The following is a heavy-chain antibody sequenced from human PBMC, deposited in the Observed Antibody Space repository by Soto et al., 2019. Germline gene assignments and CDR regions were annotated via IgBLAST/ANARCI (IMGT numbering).Heavy chain of an antibody. CDR3: AHSPLITIFGVFDY. CDR2: IYWNDDK. Sequence: SGPTLVNPTHTLTLTCTFSGVSLSTSGGGVGWIRQPPGKALEWLALIYWNDDKRYSPSLKSRLTITKETSKNQVVLTMTNMDALDTATYYCAHSPLITIFGVFDYCGQGTLVTVSS. D-gene: IGHD3-3*01. CDR1: GVSLSTSGGG. J-gene: IGHJ4*02. V-gene: IGHV2-5*01.